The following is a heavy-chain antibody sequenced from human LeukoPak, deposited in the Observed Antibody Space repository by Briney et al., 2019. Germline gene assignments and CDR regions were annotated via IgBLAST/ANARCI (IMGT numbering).Heavy chain of an antibody. V-gene: IGHV4-59*01. J-gene: IGHJ4*02. Sequence: SSDYWRXVRQPPGXGLEXIGYIYYSGSTNYNPSLTSRVTISVDTSKNQFSLKLSSVTAADTAVYYCARGATIPNRFDYWGQGTLVTVSS. CDR1: SSDY. D-gene: IGHD5-12*01. CDR3: ARGATIPNRFDY. CDR2: IYYSGST.